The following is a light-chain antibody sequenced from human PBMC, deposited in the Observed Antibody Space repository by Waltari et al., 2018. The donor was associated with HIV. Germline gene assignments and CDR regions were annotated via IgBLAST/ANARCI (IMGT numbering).Light chain of an antibody. CDR2: GNT. CDR1: PSNIGAGYD. CDR3: QSYDSSLSGSWV. Sequence: QSVLTQPPSVSGAPGQRVSIPCTGSPSNIGAGYDVHWYHQVPGTAPKLRIFGNTNRPSGVPDRISGSKSGTSASLAISGLRAEDEAYYYCQSYDSSLSGSWVFGGGTKLTVL. V-gene: IGLV1-40*01. J-gene: IGLJ3*02.